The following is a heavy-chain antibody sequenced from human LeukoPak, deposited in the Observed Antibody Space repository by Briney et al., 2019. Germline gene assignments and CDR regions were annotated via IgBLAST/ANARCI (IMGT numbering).Heavy chain of an antibody. CDR1: GGSISSSSYY. V-gene: IGHV4-39*07. CDR2: IYYSGST. Sequence: SETLSLTCTVSGGSISSSSYYWGWIRQPPGKGLEWIGSIYYSGSTYYNPSLKSRVTIFVDTSKNQFSLKLSSVTAADTAVYYCAREMEYYGSGSYYNLGWFDPWGQGTLVTVSS. J-gene: IGHJ5*02. D-gene: IGHD3-10*01. CDR3: AREMEYYGSGSYYNLGWFDP.